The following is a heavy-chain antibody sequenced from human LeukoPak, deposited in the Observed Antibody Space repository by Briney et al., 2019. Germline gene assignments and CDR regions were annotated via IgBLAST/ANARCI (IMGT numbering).Heavy chain of an antibody. CDR3: ARVVGVRAETFDH. CDR1: GGSFSGYY. CDR2: INHSGST. V-gene: IGHV4-34*01. D-gene: IGHD2-8*01. J-gene: IGHJ4*02. Sequence: PSETLSLTCAVYGGSFSGYYWSWIRQPPGKGREWIGEINHSGSTNYNPSLKSRVTISVDTSKNQFSLKLSSVTAADTAVYYCARVVGVRAETFDHWGQGTLVTVSS.